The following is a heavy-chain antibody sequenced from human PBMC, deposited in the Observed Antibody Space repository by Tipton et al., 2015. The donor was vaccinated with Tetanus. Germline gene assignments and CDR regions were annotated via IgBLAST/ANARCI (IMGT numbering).Heavy chain of an antibody. CDR3: ARHLTYTYTSRYFDY. V-gene: IGHV4-39*01. CDR1: DESISSSSYY. J-gene: IGHJ4*02. D-gene: IGHD5-18*01. Sequence: GLVKPSETLSLTCTVSDESISSSSYYWGWIRHHPGRGLEWIASISNSGTSYNNPSFRSRVTISVDTSKNQFSLKLNSVTAADTAVYYCARHLTYTYTSRYFDYWGLGTLVTVSS. CDR2: ISNSGTS.